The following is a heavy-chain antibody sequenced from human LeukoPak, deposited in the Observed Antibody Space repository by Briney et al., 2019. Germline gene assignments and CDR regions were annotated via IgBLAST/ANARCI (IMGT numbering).Heavy chain of an antibody. CDR1: GVTFSSYA. Sequence: SVKLSCKASGVTFSSYAISWVRQAPGQGLEWMGGIIPIFGTANYAQKFQGRVTITADESTSTAYMELSSLRSEDTAVYYCARVGSMARVDAFDIWGQGTMVTVSS. J-gene: IGHJ3*02. D-gene: IGHD3-10*01. CDR2: IIPIFGTA. V-gene: IGHV1-69*13. CDR3: ARVGSMARVDAFDI.